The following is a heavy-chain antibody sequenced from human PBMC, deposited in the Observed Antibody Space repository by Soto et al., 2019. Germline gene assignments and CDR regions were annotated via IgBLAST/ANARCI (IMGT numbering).Heavy chain of an antibody. CDR2: ISSSSSYI. J-gene: IGHJ6*02. Sequence: GGSLRLSCAAPGFTFSSYSMNWVRQAPGKGLEWVSSISSSSSYIYYADSVKGRFTISRDNAKNSLYLQMNSLRAEDTAVYYCARDQEGVAGTADYYYYGMDVWGQGTTVTVSS. V-gene: IGHV3-21*01. D-gene: IGHD6-19*01. CDR1: GFTFSSYS. CDR3: ARDQEGVAGTADYYYYGMDV.